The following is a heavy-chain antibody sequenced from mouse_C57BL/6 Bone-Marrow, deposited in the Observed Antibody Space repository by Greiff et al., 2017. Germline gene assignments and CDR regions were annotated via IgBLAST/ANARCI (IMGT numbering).Heavy chain of an antibody. CDR3: VRHEDFASYYYGSSYVGVFDV. Sequence: DAGGGLVQPKGSLKLSCAASGFSFNTYAMNWVRQAPGKGLEWVARIRSKSNNYATYYADSVKDRFTISRDDSESMLYLQMNNLKTEDTAMYYCVRHEDFASYYYGSSYVGVFDVWGTGTTVTVSS. J-gene: IGHJ1*03. CDR1: GFSFNTYA. D-gene: IGHD1-1*01. V-gene: IGHV10-1*01. CDR2: IRSKSNNYAT.